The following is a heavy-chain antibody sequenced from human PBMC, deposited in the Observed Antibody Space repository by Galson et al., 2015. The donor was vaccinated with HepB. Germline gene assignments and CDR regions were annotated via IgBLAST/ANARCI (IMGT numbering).Heavy chain of an antibody. V-gene: IGHV3-30*18. J-gene: IGHJ4*02. CDR3: AKDLGGGWDYYDSDPFDY. CDR2: ISYDGSNK. D-gene: IGHD3-22*01. CDR1: GFTFSSYG. Sequence: SLRLSCAASGFTFSSYGMHWVRQAPGKGLEWVAVISYDGSNKYYADSVKGRFTISRYNSKNTLYLQMNSLRAEDTAVYYCAKDLGGGWDYYDSDPFDYWGQGTLVTVSS.